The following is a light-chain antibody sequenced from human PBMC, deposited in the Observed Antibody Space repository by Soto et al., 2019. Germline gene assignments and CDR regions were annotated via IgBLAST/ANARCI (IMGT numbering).Light chain of an antibody. CDR1: QSVSSN. CDR2: DVS. CDR3: QQRSNWPPSIT. Sequence: EIVMTQSPGTLSVSPGERVTFSCRASQSVSSNLAWYQQKPGQAPRLLIYDVSNRAIGVPARFSGNGSGTDFTLTIRSLEPEDFAVYYCQQRSNWPPSITFGQGTRLEIK. V-gene: IGKV3-11*01. J-gene: IGKJ5*01.